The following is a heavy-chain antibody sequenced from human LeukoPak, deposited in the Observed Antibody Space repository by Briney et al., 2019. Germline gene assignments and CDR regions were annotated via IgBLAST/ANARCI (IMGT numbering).Heavy chain of an antibody. J-gene: IGHJ6*02. D-gene: IGHD5-12*01. V-gene: IGHV3-9*01. CDR3: ARDRAEKARIGGMDV. CDR2: ISWNSGSI. CDR1: GFTFDDYA. Sequence: PGGSLRLSCAASGFTFDDYAMHWVRQAPGKGLEWVSGISWNSGSIGYADSVKGRFTISRDNAKNSLYLQMNSLRAEDTAIYYCARDRAEKARIGGMDVWGQGTTVIVSS.